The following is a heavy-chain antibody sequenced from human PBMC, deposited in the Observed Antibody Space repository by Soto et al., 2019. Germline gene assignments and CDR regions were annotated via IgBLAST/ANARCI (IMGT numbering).Heavy chain of an antibody. CDR2: INAGNGNT. CDR3: ARDKAPRYSGYNFDY. D-gene: IGHD5-12*01. J-gene: IGHJ4*02. V-gene: IGHV1-3*01. Sequence: ASGKVSCKASGYTFTSYAMHWVRQAPGQRLEWMGWINAGNGNTKYSQKFQGRVTITRDTSARTAYMELSSLRSEDTAVYYCARDKAPRYSGYNFDYWGQGTLVTVSS. CDR1: GYTFTSYA.